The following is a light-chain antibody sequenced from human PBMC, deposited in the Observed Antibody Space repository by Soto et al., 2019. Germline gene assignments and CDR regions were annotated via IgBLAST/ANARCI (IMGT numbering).Light chain of an antibody. CDR1: SSNIGSNT. Sequence: QSVLTQPPSASGTPGQRVTISCSGSSSNIGSNTVNWYQQLPGTAPKLLIYSNNQRPSGVPDRCSGSESGTSASLAISGLQSEDEADYYCAAWDESLKGVFCGGTKLTVL. CDR3: AAWDESLKGV. J-gene: IGLJ3*02. V-gene: IGLV1-44*01. CDR2: SNN.